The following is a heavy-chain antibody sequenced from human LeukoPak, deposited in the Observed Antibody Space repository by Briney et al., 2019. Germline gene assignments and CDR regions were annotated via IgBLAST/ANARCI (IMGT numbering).Heavy chain of an antibody. CDR1: GYTFTGYY. CDR2: INPNSGGT. Sequence: ASVKVSCKASGYTFTGYYMHWVRQAPGQGLEWMGRINPNSGGTNYAQKFQGRVTMTRGTSISTAYMELSRLRSDDTAVYYCARDRAAGDFDYWGQGTLVTVSS. V-gene: IGHV1-2*06. J-gene: IGHJ4*02. CDR3: ARDRAAGDFDY. D-gene: IGHD6-13*01.